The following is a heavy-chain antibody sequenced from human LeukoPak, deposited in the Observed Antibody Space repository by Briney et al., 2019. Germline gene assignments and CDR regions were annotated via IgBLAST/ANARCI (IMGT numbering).Heavy chain of an antibody. CDR1: GGTFSSYA. V-gene: IGHV1-69*06. CDR3: ARDGYSSGWYNWFDP. J-gene: IGHJ5*02. Sequence: SVKVSCKASGGTFSSYAISWVRQAPGQGLEWMGRIIPIFGTANYAQKFQGRVTITADKSTSTAYMELSSLRSEDTVVYYCARDGYSSGWYNWFDPWGQGTLVTVSS. D-gene: IGHD6-19*01. CDR2: IIPIFGTA.